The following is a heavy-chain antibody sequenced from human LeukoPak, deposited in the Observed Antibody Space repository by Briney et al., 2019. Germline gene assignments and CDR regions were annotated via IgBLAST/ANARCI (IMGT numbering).Heavy chain of an antibody. J-gene: IGHJ4*02. V-gene: IGHV4-39*01. CDR3: ARHWYYYDSSAYSYGNFDY. CDR1: GGSISSSSYY. Sequence: SETLSLTCTVSGGSISSSSYYWGWIRQPPGKGLEWIGSIYYSGSTYYNPSLKSRVTISVDTSKNQFSLKLSSVTAADTAVYYCARHWYYYDSSAYSYGNFDYWGQGTLVTVSS. D-gene: IGHD3-22*01. CDR2: IYYSGST.